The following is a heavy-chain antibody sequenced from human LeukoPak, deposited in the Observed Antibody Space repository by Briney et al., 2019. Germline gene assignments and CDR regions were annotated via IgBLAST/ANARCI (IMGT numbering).Heavy chain of an antibody. Sequence: PSETLSLTCTVSGGSISSYYWSWIRQPPGKGLEWIGYIYYSGSTNYNPSLKSRVTISVDTSKNQFSLKLSSVTAADTAVYYCARQAIAVAALDYWGQGTLVTASS. CDR3: ARQAIAVAALDY. D-gene: IGHD6-19*01. CDR1: GGSISSYY. V-gene: IGHV4-59*08. CDR2: IYYSGST. J-gene: IGHJ4*02.